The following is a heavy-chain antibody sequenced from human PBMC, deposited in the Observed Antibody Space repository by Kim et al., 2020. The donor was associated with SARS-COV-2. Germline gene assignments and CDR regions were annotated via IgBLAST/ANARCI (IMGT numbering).Heavy chain of an antibody. CDR1: GFTFSSYA. D-gene: IGHD3-3*01. V-gene: IGHV3-30*04. CDR2: ISYDGSNK. CDR3: ARGGGDYDFWSGYQMDYFDY. J-gene: IGHJ4*02. Sequence: GGSLRLFCAASGFTFSSYAMHWVRQAPGKGLEWVAVISYDGSNKYYADSVKGRFTISRDNSKNTLYLQMNSLRAEDTAVYYCARGGGDYDFWSGYQMDYFDYWGQGTLVTVSS.